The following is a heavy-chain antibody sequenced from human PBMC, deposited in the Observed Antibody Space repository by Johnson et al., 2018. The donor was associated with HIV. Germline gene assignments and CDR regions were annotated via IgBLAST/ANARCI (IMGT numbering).Heavy chain of an antibody. CDR2: ICTAGDT. CDR3: ARGGYCSGGSCYPGAFDI. Sequence: VQLVESGGGLVQPGGSLRLSCAASGFTFSSYDMHWVRQATGKGLEWVSAICTAGDTYYPGSVKGRFNISRENAKNSFYLQMNSLRAGDTAVYYCARGGYCSGGSCYPGAFDIWVQGTMVTVSS. J-gene: IGHJ3*02. V-gene: IGHV3-13*01. CDR1: GFTFSSYD. D-gene: IGHD2-15*01.